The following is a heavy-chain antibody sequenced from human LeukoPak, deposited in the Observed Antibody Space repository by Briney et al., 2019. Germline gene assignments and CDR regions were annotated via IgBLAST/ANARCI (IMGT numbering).Heavy chain of an antibody. D-gene: IGHD1-1*01. CDR2: ISGGGAGT. CDR3: AKDFVRYNIQFDY. CDR1: GLSFSFYA. Sequence: GGSLRLSCAASGLSFSFYAMSWVRQAPGKGLEWVSSISGGGAGTYYADSVRGRFTISRDNSKNTLYLQMNGLRAEDTALYYCAKDFVRYNIQFDYWGQGALVTVSS. V-gene: IGHV3-23*01. J-gene: IGHJ4*02.